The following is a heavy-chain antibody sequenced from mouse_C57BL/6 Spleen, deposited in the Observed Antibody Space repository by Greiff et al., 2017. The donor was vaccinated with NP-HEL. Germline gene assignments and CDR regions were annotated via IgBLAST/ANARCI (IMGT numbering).Heavy chain of an antibody. CDR2: IYPGSGST. Sequence: VQLQQPGAELVKPGASVKMSCKASGYTFTSYWITWVKQRPGQGLEWIGDIYPGSGSTNYNEKFKSKATLTVDTSSSTAYMQLSSLTSEDSAVYYCARGGDGYYVWFAYWGQGTLVTVSA. V-gene: IGHV1-55*01. J-gene: IGHJ3*01. CDR3: ARGGDGYYVWFAY. CDR1: GYTFTSYW. D-gene: IGHD2-3*01.